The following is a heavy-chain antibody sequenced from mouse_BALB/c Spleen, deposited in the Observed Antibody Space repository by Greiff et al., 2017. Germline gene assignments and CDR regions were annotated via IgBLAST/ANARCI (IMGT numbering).Heavy chain of an antibody. CDR3: ARRRDDAMDY. V-gene: IGHV5-12-2*01. Sequence: EVQLVESGGGLVQPGGSLKLSCAASGFTFSSYTMSWVRQTPEKRLEWVAYISNGGGSTYYPDTVKGRFTISRDNAKNTLYLQMSSLKSEDTAMYYCARRRDDAMDYWGQGTSVTVSS. CDR2: ISNGGGST. J-gene: IGHJ4*01. CDR1: GFTFSSYT.